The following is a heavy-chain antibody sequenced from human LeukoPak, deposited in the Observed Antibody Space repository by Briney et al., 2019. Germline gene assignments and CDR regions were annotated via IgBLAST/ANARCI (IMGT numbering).Heavy chain of an antibody. CDR2: IKQDGTEK. D-gene: IGHD2-8*01. CDR3: ARDMYGGTDY. J-gene: IGHJ4*02. V-gene: IGHV3-7*01. CDR1: GFTFSSSW. Sequence: GGSLRLSCAASGFTFSSSWMSWVRQAPGKGLEWAANIKQDGTEKYYVNSAKGRFTISRDNAKNSLYLQMNSLRAEDTAVYYCARDMYGGTDYWGQGTLVTVSS.